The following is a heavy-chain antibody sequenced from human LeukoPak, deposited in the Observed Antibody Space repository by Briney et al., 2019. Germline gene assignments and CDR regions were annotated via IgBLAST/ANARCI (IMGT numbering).Heavy chain of an antibody. Sequence: KPGGSLRLSCAASGFTFSNAWMSWVRQAPGKGLEWVGRIKSKTDGGTTDYAAPVKGRFTISRDDSKNTLYLQMNSLKTEDTAVYYCTTDLPELAYYYYYMDVWGKGTTVTVSS. J-gene: IGHJ6*03. CDR3: TTDLPELAYYYYYMDV. V-gene: IGHV3-15*01. CDR2: IKSKTDGGTT. D-gene: IGHD1-14*01. CDR1: GFTFSNAW.